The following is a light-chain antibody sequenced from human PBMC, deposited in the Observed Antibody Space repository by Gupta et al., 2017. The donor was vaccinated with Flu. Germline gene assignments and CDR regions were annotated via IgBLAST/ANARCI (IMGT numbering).Light chain of an antibody. J-gene: IGLJ1*01. Sequence: SSELPQPPSVSVSPAQTARLTFSGYALPNQYVSWLPQKPGQAPALLIYNDTERPSGIPERLSASGSGTTVTLTISGVQAEDEADYYCQSADSTSTYYVFGAGTKLTVL. V-gene: IGLV3-25*03. CDR2: NDT. CDR1: ALPNQY. CDR3: QSADSTSTYYV.